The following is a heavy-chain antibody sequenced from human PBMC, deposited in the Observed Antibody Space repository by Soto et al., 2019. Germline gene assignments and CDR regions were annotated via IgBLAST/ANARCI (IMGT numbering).Heavy chain of an antibody. CDR3: ARVRAWNAKVIDY. CDR2: IYYTGST. V-gene: IGHV4-59*01. CDR1: GGSISTFY. J-gene: IGHJ4*02. Sequence: TLSLTCTVSGGSISTFYWSWIRQPPGKGLEWIGYIYYTGSTNYNPSLKSRVTISLDTSNNQFSLKLTSVSAADTAVYYCARVRAWNAKVIDYWGQGTLVTV. D-gene: IGHD1-1*01.